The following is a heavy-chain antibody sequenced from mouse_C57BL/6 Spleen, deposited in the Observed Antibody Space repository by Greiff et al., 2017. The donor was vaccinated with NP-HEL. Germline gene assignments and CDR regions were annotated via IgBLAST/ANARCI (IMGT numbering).Heavy chain of an antibody. CDR2: IRSKSSNYAT. Sequence: EVQLVESGGGLVQPKGSLKLSCAASGFTFNTYAMHWVRQAPGKGLEWVARIRSKSSNYATYYADSVKDRFTISRDDSQSMLYLQMNNLKTEDTAMYYCVRAPPSNYVGYFDVWGTGTTVTVSS. CDR3: VRAPPSNYVGYFDV. V-gene: IGHV10-3*01. J-gene: IGHJ1*03. CDR1: GFTFNTYA. D-gene: IGHD2-5*01.